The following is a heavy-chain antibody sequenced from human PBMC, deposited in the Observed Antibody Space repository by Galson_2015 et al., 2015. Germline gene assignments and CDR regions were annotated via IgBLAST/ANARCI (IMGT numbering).Heavy chain of an antibody. V-gene: IGHV4-34*01. CDR3: ANLQGGDWVFDY. D-gene: IGHD2-21*02. CDR1: GGSFSSYY. Sequence: ETLSLTCAVYGGSFSSYYWNWIRQPPGKGLEWIGEINHSGSTKYSPSLKSRVAISVDTSKNQFSLKLSSVTAADTAVYYCANLQGGDWVFDYWGQGTLVTVSS. CDR2: INHSGST. J-gene: IGHJ4*02.